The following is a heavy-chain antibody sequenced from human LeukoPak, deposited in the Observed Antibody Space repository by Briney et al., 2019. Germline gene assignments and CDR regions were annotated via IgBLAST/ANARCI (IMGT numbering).Heavy chain of an antibody. CDR1: GFTFSSYW. CDR3: ARVGTAEGTLEDY. CDR2: IKHDGSEK. Sequence: PGGSLRLSCAASGFTFSSYWMSWVRQPPGKWLEWVANIKHDGSEKYYVDSVKGRFTISRDNAKNSLYLQMNSLRGEDTAVYYCARVGTAEGTLEDYWGQGTLVTVSS. D-gene: IGHD6-13*01. J-gene: IGHJ4*02. V-gene: IGHV3-7*01.